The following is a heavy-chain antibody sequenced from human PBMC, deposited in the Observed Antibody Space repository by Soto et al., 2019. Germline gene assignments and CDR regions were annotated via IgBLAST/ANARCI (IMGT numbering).Heavy chain of an antibody. Sequence: RRLSCAASGFTFSSYSMNWVRQAPGKGLEWVSSISSSSSYIYYADSVKGRFTISRDNAKNSLYLQMNSLRAEDTAVYYCARERSWGSGSYYNGGWFDPWGQGTMVTVYS. CDR3: ARERSWGSGSYYNGGWFDP. J-gene: IGHJ5*02. D-gene: IGHD3-10*01. V-gene: IGHV3-21*01. CDR1: GFTFSSYS. CDR2: ISSSSSYI.